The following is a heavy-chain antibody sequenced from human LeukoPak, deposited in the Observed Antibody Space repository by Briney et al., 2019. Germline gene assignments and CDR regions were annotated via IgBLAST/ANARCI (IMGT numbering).Heavy chain of an antibody. CDR3: ARDGGRQQPSDAFDI. V-gene: IGHV4-39*07. J-gene: IGHJ3*02. D-gene: IGHD6-13*01. CDR1: GGSISSSSYY. Sequence: SETLSLTGTVSGGSISSSSYYWGWIRQPPGKGLEWIGSIYYSGSTYYNPSLKSRVTISVDTSKNQFCLKLSSVTAADTAVYYCARDGGRQQPSDAFDIWGQGTVVTVSS. CDR2: IYYSGST.